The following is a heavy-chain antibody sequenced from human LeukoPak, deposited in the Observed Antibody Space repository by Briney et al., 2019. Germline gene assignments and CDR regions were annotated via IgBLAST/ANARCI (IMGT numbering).Heavy chain of an antibody. Sequence: SETLSLTCTVSGGSISSYYWSWIRQPPGKGLEWIEYIYYSGSTNYNPSLKSRVTISVDTSKNQFSLKLSSVTAADTAVYYCAREYYGSGSYYKYYYGMDVWGQGTTVTVSS. V-gene: IGHV4-59*01. CDR1: GGSISSYY. J-gene: IGHJ6*02. D-gene: IGHD3-10*01. CDR3: AREYYGSGSYYKYYYGMDV. CDR2: IYYSGST.